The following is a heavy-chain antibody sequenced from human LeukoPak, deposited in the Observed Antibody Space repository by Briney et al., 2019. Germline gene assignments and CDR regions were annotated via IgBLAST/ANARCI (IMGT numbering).Heavy chain of an antibody. Sequence: GASVKVSCKASGGTFSSYAISWVRQAPGQGLEWMGRIIPILGIANYAQKFQGRVTITADKSTSTAYMELSSLRSEDTAVYYCATKSYCGGDCYPPREAFDIWGQGTMVTVSS. D-gene: IGHD2-21*02. CDR1: GGTFSSYA. J-gene: IGHJ3*02. CDR3: ATKSYCGGDCYPPREAFDI. CDR2: IIPILGIA. V-gene: IGHV1-69*04.